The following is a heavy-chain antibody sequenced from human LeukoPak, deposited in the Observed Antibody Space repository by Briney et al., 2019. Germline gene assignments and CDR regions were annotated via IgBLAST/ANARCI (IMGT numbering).Heavy chain of an antibody. CDR1: GFTFTTYW. V-gene: IGHV3-7*03. CDR2: ISKDGSVK. J-gene: IGHJ1*01. D-gene: IGHD6-19*01. Sequence: GGSLRLSCAASGFTFTTYWMYWVRQAPGKGLEWVATISKDGSVKYYVDSVKGRFTISRDNAKNSLYLQMNNLRAEDTAVYYCAKDHISGWSYQHWGQGTLVTVSP. CDR3: AKDHISGWSYQH.